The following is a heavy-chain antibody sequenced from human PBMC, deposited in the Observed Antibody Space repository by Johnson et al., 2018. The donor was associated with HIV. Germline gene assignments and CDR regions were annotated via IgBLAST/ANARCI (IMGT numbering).Heavy chain of an antibody. CDR1: GFTFSNYA. Sequence: QVQLVESGGGVVQPGRSLRLSCAASGFTFSNYAVHWVRQAPGKGLEWVALISYDGGIKHYADSVQGRFTISRDTSKNTLYLQMNSLRAGDTAVYYCAREAQTHAFDIWGQGTMVTVSS. D-gene: IGHD4-23*01. CDR2: ISYDGGIK. J-gene: IGHJ3*02. CDR3: AREAQTHAFDI. V-gene: IGHV3-30*14.